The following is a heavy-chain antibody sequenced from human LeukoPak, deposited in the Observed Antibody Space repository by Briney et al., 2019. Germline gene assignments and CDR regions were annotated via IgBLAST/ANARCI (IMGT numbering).Heavy chain of an antibody. Sequence: LSQTLSLTCAISGDIVSSNSAAWNWIRQSPSRGLEWLGRTYYRSKWYNDYAVSVKSRITINPDTSKNQFSVQLNSVTPEDTAVYYCARETSFRYYDFWSGWEYWGQGILVTVSS. D-gene: IGHD3-3*01. CDR2: TYYRSKWYN. CDR3: ARETSFRYYDFWSGWEY. CDR1: GDIVSSNSAA. J-gene: IGHJ4*02. V-gene: IGHV6-1*01.